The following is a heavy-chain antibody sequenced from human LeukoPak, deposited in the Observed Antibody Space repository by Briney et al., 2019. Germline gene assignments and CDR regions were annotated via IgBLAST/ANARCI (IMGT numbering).Heavy chain of an antibody. CDR1: GGSITTYY. CDR3: ARDIRVVGVTHYFDY. CDR2: IHFSGSA. J-gene: IGHJ4*02. D-gene: IGHD1-26*01. V-gene: IGHV4-59*01. Sequence: KPSETLSLTCTVSGGSITTYYWSWIRQPPGEGLEYIGQIHFSGSANYNPSLESRVAMSLDASKNQFSLKVSSVTAADTAIYYCARDIRVVGVTHYFDYWGQGSLVTVSS.